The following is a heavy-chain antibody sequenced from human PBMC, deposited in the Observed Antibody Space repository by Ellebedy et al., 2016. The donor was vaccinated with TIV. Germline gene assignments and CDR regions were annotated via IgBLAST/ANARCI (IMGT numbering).Heavy chain of an antibody. CDR1: GGAISSSSYY. Sequence: SETLSLTCTVSGGAISSSSYYWGWIRQSPRKGLEWIGSIHYSGSTYHNPSLKSRLTMSVDTSKNQFPLKLSSLTAADTAVDYCARAAGYSSGWYGGWFDPWGHGTLVTVSS. V-gene: IGHV4-39*01. D-gene: IGHD6-19*01. J-gene: IGHJ5*02. CDR3: ARAAGYSSGWYGGWFDP. CDR2: IHYSGST.